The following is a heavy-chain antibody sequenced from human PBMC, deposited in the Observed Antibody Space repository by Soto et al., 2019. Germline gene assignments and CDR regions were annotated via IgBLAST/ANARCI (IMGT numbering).Heavy chain of an antibody. Sequence: SLRLSCAASGFTFSSYGMHWVRQAPGKGLEWVAVISYDGSNKYYADSVKGRFTISRDNSKNTLYLQMNSLRAEDTAVYYCAKDPGDSSGYYDAYWGFYAFDIWGQGTMVTVSS. V-gene: IGHV3-30*18. CDR3: AKDPGDSSGYYDAYWGFYAFDI. CDR2: ISYDGSNK. J-gene: IGHJ3*02. D-gene: IGHD3-22*01. CDR1: GFTFSSYG.